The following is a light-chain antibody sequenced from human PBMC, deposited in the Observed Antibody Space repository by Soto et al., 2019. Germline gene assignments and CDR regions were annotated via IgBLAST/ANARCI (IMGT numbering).Light chain of an antibody. CDR2: GTS. V-gene: IGKV3-20*01. Sequence: IVLTQSPGTLSLSPGERATLSCRASQSVSNNFLAWYQYKPGQAPRLVIYGTSSRFTGIPDRFSGSGSGTVFTLTIRRLEPADSAVYYCQQFGTSPYTFGQGTKLEIK. CDR3: QQFGTSPYT. CDR1: QSVSNNF. J-gene: IGKJ2*01.